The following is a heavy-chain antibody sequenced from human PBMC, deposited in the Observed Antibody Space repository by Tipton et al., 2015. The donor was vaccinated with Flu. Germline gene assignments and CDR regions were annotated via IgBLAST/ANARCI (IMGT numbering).Heavy chain of an antibody. CDR2: VYYTGVP. J-gene: IGHJ4*01. V-gene: IGHV4-59*08. Sequence: TLSLTCTVSGGSTNEYYWSWLRQAPGRGLEWLGHVYYTGVPTFNPSLRGRLILSLDNSRDRFSLKLTSVTSADTAVYYCARLTADPSAGWHTFDSCGHGSLVTVSS. CDR1: GGSTNEYY. D-gene: IGHD6-19*01. CDR3: ARLTADPSAGWHTFDS.